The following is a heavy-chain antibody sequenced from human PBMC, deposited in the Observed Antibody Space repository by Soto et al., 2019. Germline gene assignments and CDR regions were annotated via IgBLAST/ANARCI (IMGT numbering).Heavy chain of an antibody. V-gene: IGHV5-10-1*01. CDR1: GYSFTSYW. D-gene: IGHD2-15*01. CDR3: ARYCSGGSCYTTRYYGMDV. Sequence: GESLKISCKGSGYSFTSYWISWVRQMPGKGLEWMGRIDPSDSYTIYSPSFQGHVTISADKSISTAYLQWSSLKASDTAMYYCARYCSGGSCYTTRYYGMDVWGQGTTVTVSS. J-gene: IGHJ6*02. CDR2: IDPSDSYT.